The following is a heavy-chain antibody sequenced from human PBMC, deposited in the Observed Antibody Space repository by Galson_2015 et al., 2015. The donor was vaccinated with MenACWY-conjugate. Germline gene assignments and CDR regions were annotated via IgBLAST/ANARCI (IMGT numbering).Heavy chain of an antibody. CDR1: GFTFSTYS. CDR3: ARVPGYSYGYYDW. J-gene: IGHJ4*02. CDR2: ISSSSSTI. D-gene: IGHD5-18*01. V-gene: IGHV3-48*02. Sequence: SLRLSCAASGFTFSTYSMNWVRQAPGKGLEWVSYISSSSSTIYYADSVKGRFTISRDNAKNSLYLRMNTLRDEDTAVYYCARVPGYSYGYYDWWGQGTLVTVSP.